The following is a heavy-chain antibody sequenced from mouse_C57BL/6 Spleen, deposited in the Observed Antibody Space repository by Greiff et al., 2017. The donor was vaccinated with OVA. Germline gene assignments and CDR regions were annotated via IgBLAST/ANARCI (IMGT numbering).Heavy chain of an antibody. Sequence: QVQLKESGPELVKPGASVKISCKASGYAFSSSWMNWVKQRPGKGLEWIGRIYPGDGDTNYNGKFKGKATLTADKSSSTAYMQLSSLTSEDSAVYFCAREGLYYGSNYFDYWGQGTTLTVSS. J-gene: IGHJ2*01. V-gene: IGHV1-82*01. CDR1: GYAFSSSW. CDR2: IYPGDGDT. D-gene: IGHD1-1*01. CDR3: AREGLYYGSNYFDY.